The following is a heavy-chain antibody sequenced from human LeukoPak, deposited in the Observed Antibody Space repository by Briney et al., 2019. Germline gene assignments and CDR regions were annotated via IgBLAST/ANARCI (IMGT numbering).Heavy chain of an antibody. CDR1: GFTFTTYW. J-gene: IGHJ6*03. CDR2: ISGSGGST. Sequence: GESLRLSCAASGFTFTTYWMSWVRQAPGKGLEWVSAISGSGGSTYYADSVKGRFTISRDNSKNTLYLQMNSLRAEDTAVYYCAKDARYFELYYYYMDVWGKGTTVTVSS. D-gene: IGHD3-9*01. V-gene: IGHV3-23*01. CDR3: AKDARYFELYYYYMDV.